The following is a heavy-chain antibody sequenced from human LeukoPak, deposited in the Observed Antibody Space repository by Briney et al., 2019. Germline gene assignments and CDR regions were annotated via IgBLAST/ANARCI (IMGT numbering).Heavy chain of an antibody. CDR2: IKSDGSST. J-gene: IGHJ4*02. Sequence: GGSLRLSCAASGFTFSSYWMHWVRQAPGKGLVWVSRIKSDGSSTSNADSVKGRFTISRDNAKNTLYLEMNSLRAEDTAVYYCANSYSSGSFDYWGQGTLVTVSS. D-gene: IGHD6-19*01. CDR1: GFTFSSYW. V-gene: IGHV3-74*01. CDR3: ANSYSSGSFDY.